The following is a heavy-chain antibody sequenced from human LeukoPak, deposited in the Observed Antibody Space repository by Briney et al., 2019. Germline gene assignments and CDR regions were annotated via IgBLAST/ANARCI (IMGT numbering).Heavy chain of an antibody. CDR2: INTDGSST. CDR1: GFTFSSYW. J-gene: IGHJ4*02. V-gene: IGHV3-74*01. D-gene: IGHD3-10*01. Sequence: SGGSLRLSCAASGFTFSSYWMHWVRQAPGKGLVWVSRINTDGSSTSYADSVKGRFTISRDNAKNTLYLQMNSLRAEDTAVYYCARRRGNYYGSGSYFDYWGQGTLVTVSS. CDR3: ARRRGNYYGSGSYFDY.